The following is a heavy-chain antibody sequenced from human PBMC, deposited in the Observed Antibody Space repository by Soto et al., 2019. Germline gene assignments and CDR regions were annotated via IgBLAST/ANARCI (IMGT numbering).Heavy chain of an antibody. J-gene: IGHJ6*02. CDR1: GYTFTSYY. Sequence: ASVKVSCKASGYTFTSYYMHWVRQAPGQGLEWMGIINPSGGSTSYAQKFQGRVTMTRDTSTSTVYMELSSLRSEDTAVYYCAIPWELSKYYYYGMDVWGQGTTVTLSS. CDR2: INPSGGST. CDR3: AIPWELSKYYYYGMDV. V-gene: IGHV1-46*01. D-gene: IGHD3-16*02.